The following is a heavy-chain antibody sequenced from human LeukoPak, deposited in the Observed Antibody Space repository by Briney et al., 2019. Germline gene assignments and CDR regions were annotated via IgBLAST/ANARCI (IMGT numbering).Heavy chain of an antibody. CDR2: ISGSGGST. V-gene: IGHV3-23*01. CDR1: GFTFSSYA. CDR3: AKPASYYDSSGYHFDY. Sequence: GGSLRLSCAASGFTFSSYAMSWVRQAPGKGLEWVSAISGSGGSTYYADSVKGRFTISRDNSKNTLYLQMNSLRAEDTAVYYCAKPASYYDSSGYHFDYWGQGTLVTVSS. D-gene: IGHD3-22*01. J-gene: IGHJ4*02.